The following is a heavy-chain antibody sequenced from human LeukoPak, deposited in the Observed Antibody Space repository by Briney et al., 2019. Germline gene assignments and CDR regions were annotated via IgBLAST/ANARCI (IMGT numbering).Heavy chain of an antibody. Sequence: PGGSLRLSCAASGFTFSSYSMNWVRQAPGKGLEWVSYMRSSDNTIYYADSVKVRFTISRDSVKNSLYLQMNSLRAEDTAVYYCVRDHQWAFDIWGQGTMVTVSS. V-gene: IGHV3-48*01. CDR1: GFTFSSYS. CDR2: MRSSDNTI. CDR3: VRDHQWAFDI. D-gene: IGHD6-19*01. J-gene: IGHJ3*02.